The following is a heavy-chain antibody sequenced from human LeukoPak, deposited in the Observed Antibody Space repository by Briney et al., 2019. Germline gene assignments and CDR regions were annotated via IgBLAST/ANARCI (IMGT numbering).Heavy chain of an antibody. CDR3: AREIAAAEMTDY. Sequence: SVKVSCKASGGTFSSYAISWVRQAPGQGLEWMGGIIPIFGTANYAQKFQGRVTITADESTSTAYMELSSLRSEDTAVYYCAREIAAAEMTDYWGQGTLVTVSS. V-gene: IGHV1-69*13. J-gene: IGHJ4*02. CDR1: GGTFSSYA. D-gene: IGHD6-13*01. CDR2: IIPIFGTA.